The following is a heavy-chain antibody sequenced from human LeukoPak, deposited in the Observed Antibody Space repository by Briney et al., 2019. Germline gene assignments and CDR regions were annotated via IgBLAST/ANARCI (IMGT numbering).Heavy chain of an antibody. D-gene: IGHD3-10*01. Sequence: SETLSLTCTVSGGSISSYYWSWIRQPAGKGLEWIGRIYTSGSTNYNPSLKSRVTMSVDTSKNQFSLKLSSVTAADTAVYYCARRLGRKFGERFYYYHYMDVWGKGTTVTISS. CDR3: ARRLGRKFGERFYYYHYMDV. CDR2: IYTSGST. CDR1: GGSISSYY. J-gene: IGHJ6*03. V-gene: IGHV4-4*07.